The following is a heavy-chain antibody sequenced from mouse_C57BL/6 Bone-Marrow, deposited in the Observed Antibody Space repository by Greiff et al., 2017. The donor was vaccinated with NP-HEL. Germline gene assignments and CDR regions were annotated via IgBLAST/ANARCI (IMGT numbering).Heavy chain of an antibody. Sequence: VQLQQSGAELVRPGTSVKVSCKASGYAFTNYLIEWVKQRPGQGLEWIGVINPGSGGTNYNEKFKGKATLTADKSSSTAYMQLSSLTSEDSAVYFCARVGSTVYYYFDYWGQGTTLTVSS. CDR3: ARVGSTVYYYFDY. CDR1: GYAFTNYL. D-gene: IGHD1-1*01. CDR2: INPGSGGT. J-gene: IGHJ2*01. V-gene: IGHV1-54*01.